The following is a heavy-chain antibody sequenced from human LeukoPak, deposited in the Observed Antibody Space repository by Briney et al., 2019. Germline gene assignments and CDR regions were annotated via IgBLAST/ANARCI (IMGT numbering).Heavy chain of an antibody. D-gene: IGHD3-10*01. CDR1: GFTFSSYE. CDR2: ISSSSSYI. Sequence: PGGSLRLSCAASGFTFSSYEMNWVRQAPGKGLEWVSSISSSSSYIHYADSVKGRFTISRDNAKNSLYLQMNSLRAEDTAVYYCARDLNAYYGSGSYPYYFDYWGQGTLVTVSS. V-gene: IGHV3-21*01. CDR3: ARDLNAYYGSGSYPYYFDY. J-gene: IGHJ4*02.